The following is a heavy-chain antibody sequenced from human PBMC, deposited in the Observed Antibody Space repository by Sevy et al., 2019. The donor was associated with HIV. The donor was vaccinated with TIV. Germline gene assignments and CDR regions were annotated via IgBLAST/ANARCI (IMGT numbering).Heavy chain of an antibody. CDR2: IKQDGSEK. J-gene: IGHJ4*02. Sequence: GGSLRLSCAASGFTFSSYWMSWVRQAPGKGLEWVANIKQDGSEKYYVDSVKGRFTISRDNARNSLYLQMNSLRAEDTAVYYCARRLSSSWYEYYFDYWGQGTLVTVSS. CDR3: ARRLSSSWYEYYFDY. CDR1: GFTFSSYW. D-gene: IGHD6-13*01. V-gene: IGHV3-7*01.